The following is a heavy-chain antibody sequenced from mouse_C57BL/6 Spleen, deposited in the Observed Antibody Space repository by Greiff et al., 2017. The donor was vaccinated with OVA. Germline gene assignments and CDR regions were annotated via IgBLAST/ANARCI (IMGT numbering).Heavy chain of an antibody. D-gene: IGHD2-3*01. CDR3: ARTDGYYVVDY. V-gene: IGHV1-26*01. Sequence: VQLQQSGPELVKPGASVKISCKASGYTFTDYYMNWVKQSHGKSLEWIGDINPNNGGTSYNQKFKGKATLTVDKSSSTAYMELRSLTSEDSAVYYCARTDGYYVVDYWGQGTSVTVSS. CDR1: GYTFTDYY. CDR2: INPNNGGT. J-gene: IGHJ4*01.